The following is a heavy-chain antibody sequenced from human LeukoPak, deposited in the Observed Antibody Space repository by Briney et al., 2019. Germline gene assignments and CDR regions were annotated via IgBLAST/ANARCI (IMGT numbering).Heavy chain of an antibody. D-gene: IGHD6-13*01. J-gene: IGHJ5*02. CDR2: LYPGDSDT. V-gene: IGHV5-51*01. CDR3: AKGRQQLASLTWFDP. CDR1: GYSFSNYW. Sequence: GESLRISCKASGYSFSNYWIAWVRQMPGKGLEWMGILYPGDSDTRYSPSFQGQVTISADKSINTSYLQWSSLKASDTAIYYCAKGRQQLASLTWFDPWGQGTLVTVSS.